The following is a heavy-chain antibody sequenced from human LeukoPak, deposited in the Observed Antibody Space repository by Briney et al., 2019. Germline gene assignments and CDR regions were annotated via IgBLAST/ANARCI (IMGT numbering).Heavy chain of an antibody. J-gene: IGHJ4*02. CDR2: LNRNGDIT. V-gene: IGHV3-20*01. CDR3: ARKGVGGELGGFDY. Sequence: GGSLRLSCAASGFTFDDYGMSWVRQAPGKGLEWVSGLNRNGDITGYADSVKGRFIISRDNAKNSLYLQMNSPRAEDTALYHCARKGVGGELGGFDYWGQGTLVTVSS. CDR1: GFTFDDYG. D-gene: IGHD3-16*01.